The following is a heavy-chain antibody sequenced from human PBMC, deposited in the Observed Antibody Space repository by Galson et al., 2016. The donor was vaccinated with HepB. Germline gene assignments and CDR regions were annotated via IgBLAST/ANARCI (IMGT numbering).Heavy chain of an antibody. D-gene: IGHD2-21*02. J-gene: IGHJ6*02. CDR2: MHVADSHT. CDR3: AGAVNGDCRWGV. Sequence: QSGAEVKKPGESLKISCKGSGYNFATYWIGWVRQIPGKGLEWMAIMHVADSHTQYSPSFQGQVSISADKSISTAYMRWSSLQASDTAIYYCAGAVNGDCRWGVWGQGTTVTVSS. CDR1: GYNFATYW. V-gene: IGHV5-51*01.